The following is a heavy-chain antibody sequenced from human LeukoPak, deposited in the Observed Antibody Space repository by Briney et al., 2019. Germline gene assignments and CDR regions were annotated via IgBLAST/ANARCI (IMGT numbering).Heavy chain of an antibody. Sequence: GGSLRLSCAASGFTFDDYAMHWVRQAPGEGLEWVSGISWNSGSIGYADSVKGRFTISRDNAKNSLYLQMNSLRAEDMALYYCAKADSSGWYGGAFDIWGQGTMVTVSS. D-gene: IGHD6-19*01. CDR1: GFTFDDYA. CDR2: ISWNSGSI. J-gene: IGHJ3*02. V-gene: IGHV3-9*03. CDR3: AKADSSGWYGGAFDI.